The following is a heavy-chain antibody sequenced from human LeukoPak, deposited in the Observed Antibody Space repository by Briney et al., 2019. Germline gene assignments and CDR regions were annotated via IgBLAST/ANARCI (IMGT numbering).Heavy chain of an antibody. CDR2: MYVSGTT. V-gene: IGHV4-4*07. CDR3: ARENYYDSSGYSEGMDG. CDR1: GGSMSNSY. Sequence: ETLSLTCTVSGGSMSNSYLTWVRQPAGKGLEWIGRMYVSGTTNYNPCLRSRVTMSIDTSKNQFSLRLNSVTAADTAVYYCARENYYDSSGYSEGMDGWGQGTTDTVS. J-gene: IGHJ6*02. D-gene: IGHD3-22*01.